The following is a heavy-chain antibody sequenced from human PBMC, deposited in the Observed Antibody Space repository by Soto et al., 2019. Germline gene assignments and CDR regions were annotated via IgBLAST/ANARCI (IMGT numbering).Heavy chain of an antibody. V-gene: IGHV3-23*01. CDR2: ISGGTSST. J-gene: IGHJ4*02. D-gene: IGHD6-13*01. CDR1: GFTFSSYA. CDR3: AKERWAAAGTPTLDY. Sequence: EVQLLESGGGLVQPGGSLRLSCAASGFTFSSYAMSWVRQAPGKGLEWVSAISGGTSSTYYADSVKGRFNISRDNSKNTLYLQMHSLRAEDTAVYYCAKERWAAAGTPTLDYWGQGTLVTVSS.